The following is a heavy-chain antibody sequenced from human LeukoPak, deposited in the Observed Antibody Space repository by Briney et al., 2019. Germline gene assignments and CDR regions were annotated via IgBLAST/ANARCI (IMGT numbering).Heavy chain of an antibody. Sequence: SETLSLTCSVSGDSISYFYWSWIRQAAGKGLEWIGRISSGGSSDYNASLKSRVTISVDTSKNQFSLRLNSVTAADTSIYYCARIPTNAVPSAHNGFDIWGQGTMLTVSS. CDR1: GDSISYFY. CDR3: ARIPTNAVPSAHNGFDI. J-gene: IGHJ3*02. D-gene: IGHD6-19*01. CDR2: ISSGGSS. V-gene: IGHV4-4*07.